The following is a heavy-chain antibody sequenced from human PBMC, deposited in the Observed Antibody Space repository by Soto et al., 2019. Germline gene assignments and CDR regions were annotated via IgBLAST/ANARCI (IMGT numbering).Heavy chain of an antibody. D-gene: IGHD5-12*01. V-gene: IGHV3-74*01. J-gene: IGHJ4*02. CDR2: INGEGSTT. CDR3: ARDPRDGYHSPPDY. CDR1: GFTFNSHW. Sequence: EVQLVESGGGLVQPGGSLRLSCVPSGFTFNSHWMHWVRQAPGKGLVWVSRINGEGSTTSYADSVRGRFTISRDNAKTTLYLQMNSLRVDDTAVYYCARDPRDGYHSPPDYWGQGTLVTVSS.